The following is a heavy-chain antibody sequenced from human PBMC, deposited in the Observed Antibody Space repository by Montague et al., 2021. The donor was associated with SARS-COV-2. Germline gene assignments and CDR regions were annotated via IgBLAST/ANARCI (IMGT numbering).Heavy chain of an antibody. CDR3: ARLFPDGTVVATDIPLDS. CDR2: IHYIGYT. D-gene: IGHD2-21*02. V-gene: IGHV4-39*01. J-gene: IGHJ4*02. CDR1: GASISRSAYY. Sequence: SETLSLTCTVSGASISRSAYYWAWIRQPPGKGLELIGSIHYIGYTYYNPSLKSRVTISVDTSENQFSLKLRSVIAADTAVYYCARLFPDGTVVATDIPLDSWGQGTLVTVSS.